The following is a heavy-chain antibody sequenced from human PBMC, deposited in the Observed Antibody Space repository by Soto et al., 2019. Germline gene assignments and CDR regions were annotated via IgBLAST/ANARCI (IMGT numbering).Heavy chain of an antibody. D-gene: IGHD6-13*01. CDR3: ARGGSGGQQLYDY. CDR1: GFTFSSYW. Sequence: ELQLVESGGGLVQPGGSLRLSCAASGFTFSSYWMSWVRQAPGKGLEWVANIKQDGSAKNYLDSVKDRFTIFRDNAKNSLYLQMNSLRVEDTAVYYCARGGSGGQQLYDYWGQGTLVTVSS. CDR2: IKQDGSAK. J-gene: IGHJ4*02. V-gene: IGHV3-7*01.